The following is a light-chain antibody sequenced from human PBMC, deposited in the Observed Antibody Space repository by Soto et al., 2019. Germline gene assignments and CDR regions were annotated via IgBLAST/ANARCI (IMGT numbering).Light chain of an antibody. CDR3: QQYNTFWT. V-gene: IGKV1-5*01. CDR2: DVS. CDR1: QSISTW. J-gene: IGKJ1*01. Sequence: DIQMTQSPSTLSASVGDRVTITCRASQSISTWLAWYQQKPGKAPKLLIYDVSSLESGVPSRFSGSGSGTEFTLTISSLQPDDCAIYYCQQYNTFWTFGQGTKVDIK.